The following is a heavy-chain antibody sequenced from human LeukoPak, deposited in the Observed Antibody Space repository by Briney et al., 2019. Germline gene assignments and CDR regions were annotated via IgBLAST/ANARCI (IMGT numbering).Heavy chain of an antibody. V-gene: IGHV4-61*08. CDR3: ARVPRSYYYYYYMDV. Sequence: SETLSPTCTVSGGSISSGGYHWSWIRQPPGKGLEWLGYIYYSGSSNYNPSLKSRVTMSADTSKSQFSLKLSSVTAADTAVYYCARVPRSYYYYYYMDVWGKGTTVTVSS. CDR1: GGSISSGGYH. CDR2: IYYSGSS. J-gene: IGHJ6*03.